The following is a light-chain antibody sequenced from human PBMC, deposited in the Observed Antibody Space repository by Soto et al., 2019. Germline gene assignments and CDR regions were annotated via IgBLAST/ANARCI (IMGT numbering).Light chain of an antibody. V-gene: IGLV2-14*03. CDR3: SSYTTSSAPHVV. CDR2: DVS. Sequence: QSALTQPASVSGSPGQSLTISCTGTSSDVGGYNYVSWYQQHPGKAPKLMIYDVSNRPSGVSNRFSDSKSGNTASLTISGLQAEDEADYYCSSYTTSSAPHVVFGGGTKVTVL. CDR1: SSDVGGYNY. J-gene: IGLJ2*01.